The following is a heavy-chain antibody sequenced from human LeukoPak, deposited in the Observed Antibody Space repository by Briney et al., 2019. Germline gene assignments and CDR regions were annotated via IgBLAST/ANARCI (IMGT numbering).Heavy chain of an antibody. Sequence: SGTLSLTCAVSGGSITSSNWWSWVRQPPGKGLEWIGEIYHSGSTNYNPSLKSRVTISVDKSKNQFSLKLSSVTAADTAVYYCASATGDSSGYVPGDAFDIWGQGTMVTVSS. V-gene: IGHV4-4*02. CDR1: GGSITSSNW. CDR3: ASATGDSSGYVPGDAFDI. CDR2: IYHSGST. D-gene: IGHD3-22*01. J-gene: IGHJ3*02.